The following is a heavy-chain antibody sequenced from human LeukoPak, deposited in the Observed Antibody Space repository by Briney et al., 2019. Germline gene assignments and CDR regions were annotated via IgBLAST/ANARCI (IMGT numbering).Heavy chain of an antibody. CDR1: GGSLSSGSYY. Sequence: PSETLSLTCTVSGGSLSSGSYYWGWIRQPPGTGLEWIGNIYYSGSTYYNPSLKSRVTISVETSKNQFSLKLSSVTAADTAVYYCARDGRFPPEVLPRYFDYWGQGTLVTVSS. V-gene: IGHV4-39*07. J-gene: IGHJ4*02. CDR3: ARDGRFPPEVLPRYFDY. CDR2: IYYSGST. D-gene: IGHD1-26*01.